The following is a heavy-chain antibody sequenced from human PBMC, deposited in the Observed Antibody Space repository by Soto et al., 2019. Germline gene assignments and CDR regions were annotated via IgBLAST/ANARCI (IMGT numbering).Heavy chain of an antibody. D-gene: IGHD3-22*01. CDR2: IYYSGST. J-gene: IGHJ4*02. V-gene: IGHV4-61*01. Sequence: SETLSLTCTVSGGSVSSGSYYWSWIRQPPGKGLEWIGYIYYSGSTNYNPSLKSRVTISVDTSKNQFSLKLSSVTAADTAVYYCASGYYYDSSGYYSDFDYWGQGTLVTVSS. CDR1: GGSVSSGSYY. CDR3: ASGYYYDSSGYYSDFDY.